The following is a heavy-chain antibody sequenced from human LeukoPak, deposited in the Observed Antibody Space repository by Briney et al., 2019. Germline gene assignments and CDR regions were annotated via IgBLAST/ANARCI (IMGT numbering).Heavy chain of an antibody. CDR1: DYSISSGYY. D-gene: IGHD1-26*01. Sequence: SETLSLTCTVSDYSISSGYYWGWIRQPPGKGLEWIGSIYSGSTHYNPSLKSRVTISVDTSKNQFSLKLSSVTAADTAVYYCARDIVGAQDYWGQGTLVTVSS. CDR2: IYSGST. V-gene: IGHV4-38-2*02. CDR3: ARDIVGAQDY. J-gene: IGHJ4*02.